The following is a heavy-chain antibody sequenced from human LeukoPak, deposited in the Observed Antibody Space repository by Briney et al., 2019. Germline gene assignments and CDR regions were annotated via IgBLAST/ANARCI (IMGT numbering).Heavy chain of an antibody. V-gene: IGHV4-34*01. D-gene: IGHD3-10*01. CDR2: INHSGST. CDR3: ARVGGMVRGPKGFIDP. Sequence: TETLSLTCAVYGGSSSGYYWSWIRQPPGKGLEWIGEINHSGSTNYNPSLKSRVTISVDTSKNQFSLKLSSVTAADTAVYYCARVGGMVRGPKGFIDPWGQGTLVTVSS. J-gene: IGHJ5*02. CDR1: GGSSSGYY.